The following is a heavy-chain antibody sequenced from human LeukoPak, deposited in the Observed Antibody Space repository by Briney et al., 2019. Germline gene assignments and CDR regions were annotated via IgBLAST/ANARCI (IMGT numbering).Heavy chain of an antibody. J-gene: IGHJ5*02. V-gene: IGHV1-46*01. CDR3: AKKGVTTTGYNWFDP. D-gene: IGHD1-1*01. Sequence: ASVKVSCKASGGTFISYAISWVRQAPGQGLERMGVINPSGDGTNYPQRFQGRVTLTRDTSTSTVYMELSSLSAEDTAVYFCAKKGVTTTGYNWFDPWGQGTLVTVSS. CDR2: INPSGDGT. CDR1: GGTFISYA.